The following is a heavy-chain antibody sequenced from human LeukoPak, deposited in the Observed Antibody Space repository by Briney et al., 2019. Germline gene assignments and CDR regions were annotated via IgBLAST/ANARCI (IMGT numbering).Heavy chain of an antibody. Sequence: ASVKVSCKASGYTFTSYGISWVRQAPGQGLEWMGWISAYNGNTNYAQKLQGRVTMTTDTSTSTAYMELRSLRSDDTAVYYCARSVRSGGWWVDYFDYWGQGTLVTVSP. CDR1: GYTFTSYG. CDR2: ISAYNGNT. V-gene: IGHV1-18*04. J-gene: IGHJ4*02. CDR3: ARSVRSGGWWVDYFDY. D-gene: IGHD6-13*01.